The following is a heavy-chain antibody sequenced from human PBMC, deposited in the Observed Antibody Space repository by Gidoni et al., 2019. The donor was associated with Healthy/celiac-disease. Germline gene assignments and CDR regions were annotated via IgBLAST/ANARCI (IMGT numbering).Heavy chain of an antibody. CDR2: INHSGST. CDR3: AGLGPYSSSSVSIFDY. J-gene: IGHJ4*02. Sequence: QVQLQQWGAGLLKPSETLSLTCAVYGGSFSGYYWSWIRQPPGKGLEWIGEINHSGSTNYNPSLKSRVTISVDTSKNQFSLKLSSVTAADTAVYYCAGLGPYSSSSVSIFDYWGQGALVTVSS. CDR1: GGSFSGYY. V-gene: IGHV4-34*01. D-gene: IGHD6-13*01.